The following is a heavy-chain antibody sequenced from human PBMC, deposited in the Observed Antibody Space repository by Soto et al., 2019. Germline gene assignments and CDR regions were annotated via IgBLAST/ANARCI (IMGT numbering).Heavy chain of an antibody. CDR2: IKQDGSEK. CDR3: AREASQSPLDY. J-gene: IGHJ4*02. V-gene: IGHV3-7*01. Sequence: PGGSLRLSCGASGFTFSSYWMSWVRQAPGKGLGWVANIKQDGSEKYYVDSVKGRFTISRDNAKNSLYLQMNSLRAEDTAAYYCAREASQSPLDYWGQGTLVTVSS. CDR1: GFTFSSYW.